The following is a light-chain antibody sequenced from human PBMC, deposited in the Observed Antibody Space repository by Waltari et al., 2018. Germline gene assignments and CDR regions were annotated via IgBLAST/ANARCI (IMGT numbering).Light chain of an antibody. J-gene: IGKJ3*01. CDR2: AAS. Sequence: DIQMTQSPSSVSASMGDSVTFTCRASQGISSWLAWYQQKPGKAPRLLIYAASSLKSGVPSRFSGSGSGTDFTLTISSLQPEDFATYYCLQAHSFPPTFGPGTKVDIK. V-gene: IGKV1-12*01. CDR1: QGISSW. CDR3: LQAHSFPPT.